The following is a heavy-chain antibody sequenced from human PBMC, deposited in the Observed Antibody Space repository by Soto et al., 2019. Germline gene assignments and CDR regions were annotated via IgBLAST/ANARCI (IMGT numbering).Heavy chain of an antibody. CDR3: ARIWVGWVGD. Sequence: EVQLVESGGGLVQPGGSLRLSCAASGFTVSSNYMSWVRQAPGKGLEWVSVIYSGGSTYYADSVKGRFTISRHNSKNTLYLQMIILRAEDTAVYYCARIWVGWVGDWGQGTLVTVSS. CDR2: IYSGGST. D-gene: IGHD3-10*01. V-gene: IGHV3-53*04. J-gene: IGHJ4*02. CDR1: GFTVSSNY.